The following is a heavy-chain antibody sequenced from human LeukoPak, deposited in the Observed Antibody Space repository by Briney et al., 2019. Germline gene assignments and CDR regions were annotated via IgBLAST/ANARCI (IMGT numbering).Heavy chain of an antibody. Sequence: PGGSLRLSCSASGFTFSTYAMSWVRQAPGRGLEWVSTIGTRESDTYYADSVTGRFIIPRDNSKNTLSLQMNSLRVEDTAIYYCAQDREPGTSPKLDCWGQGTLVTVS. CDR3: AQDREPGTSPKLDC. J-gene: IGHJ4*02. D-gene: IGHD1-1*01. CDR2: IGTRESDT. CDR1: GFTFSTYA. V-gene: IGHV3-23*01.